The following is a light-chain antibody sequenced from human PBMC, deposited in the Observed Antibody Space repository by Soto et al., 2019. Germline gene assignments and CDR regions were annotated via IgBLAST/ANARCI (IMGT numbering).Light chain of an antibody. CDR3: QQYGSSPA. CDR2: GAS. J-gene: IGKJ4*01. CDR1: QSVTSSY. V-gene: IGKV3-20*01. Sequence: EIVVTQSPGTLSLSPGERATLSCRASQSVTSSYLAWYQQKPGQAPRLLIYGASSRATGIPDRFSGSGSGTDFTLNISRMEPEDFAVYYCQQYGSSPALGGGTKVEIK.